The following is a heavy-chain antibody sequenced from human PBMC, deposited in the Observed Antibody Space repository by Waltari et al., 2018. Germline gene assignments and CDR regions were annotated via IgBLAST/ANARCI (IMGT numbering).Heavy chain of an antibody. V-gene: IGHV4-38-2*01. CDR3: ASPFFGGYGMDV. Sequence: QVQLQESDPGLVKPSETLSLTCAVSGYSISRGYYWGWIRQPTGKGLEWIGSIYHSGSTSDNPSLNIRVSISVDTSKNQFSLKLRSVTAADTSVYYCASPFFGGYGMDVWGQGTTVTVSS. J-gene: IGHJ6*02. CDR1: GYSISRGYY. CDR2: IYHSGST. D-gene: IGHD3-3*01.